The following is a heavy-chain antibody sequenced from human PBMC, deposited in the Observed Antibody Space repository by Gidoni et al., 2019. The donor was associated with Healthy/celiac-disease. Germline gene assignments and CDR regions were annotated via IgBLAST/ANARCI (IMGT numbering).Heavy chain of an antibody. V-gene: IGHV2-70*15. J-gene: IGHJ6*02. CDR1: GFSLSTSGMC. D-gene: IGHD3-10*01. Sequence: QVTLREFGPALVKPTQTLTLTCTFSGFSLSTSGMCVSWIRQPPGKALEWLARIDWDDDKYYSTSLKTRLTISKDTSKNQVVLTMTNMDPVDTATYYCARAMNYYGSGSYYGYYYGMDVWGQGTTVTVSS. CDR3: ARAMNYYGSGSYYGYYYGMDV. CDR2: IDWDDDK.